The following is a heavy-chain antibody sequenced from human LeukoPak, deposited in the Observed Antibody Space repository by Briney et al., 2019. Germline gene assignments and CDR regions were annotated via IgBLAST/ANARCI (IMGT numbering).Heavy chain of an antibody. CDR2: INHGGST. CDR3: ATTSIAARPGVDY. J-gene: IGHJ4*02. V-gene: IGHV4-34*01. Sequence: SETLSLTCAVYGGSFSGYYWSWIRQPPGKGLEWIGEINHGGSTNYNPSLKSRVTISVDTSKNQFSLKLSSVTAADTAVYYCATTSIAARPGVDYWGQGTLVTVSS. D-gene: IGHD6-6*01. CDR1: GGSFSGYY.